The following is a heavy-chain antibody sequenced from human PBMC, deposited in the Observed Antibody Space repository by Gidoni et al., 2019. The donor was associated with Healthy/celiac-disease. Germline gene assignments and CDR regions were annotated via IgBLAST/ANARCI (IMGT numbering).Heavy chain of an antibody. J-gene: IGHJ4*02. D-gene: IGHD2-2*01. CDR2: IWYDGSNK. CDR1: GFTFSSYG. CDR3: ARDHNTYQLPSDY. V-gene: IGHV3-33*01. Sequence: QVQLVESGGGVVQPGRSLRLSCAASGFTFSSYGMHWVRQAPGKGLEWVAVIWYDGSNKYYADSVKGRFTISRDNSKNTLYLQMNSLRAEDTAVYYCARDHNTYQLPSDYWGQGTLVTVSS.